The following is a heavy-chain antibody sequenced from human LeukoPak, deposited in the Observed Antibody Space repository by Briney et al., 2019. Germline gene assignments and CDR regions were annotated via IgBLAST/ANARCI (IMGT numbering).Heavy chain of an antibody. Sequence: GGSLRLSCAASGFTFSDYYMSWIRQAPGKGLEGVSYISSSGSTIYYADSVKGRFTISRDNAKNSLYLQMNSLRAEDTAVYYCARDTGLTHRDWFDPWGQGTLVTVSS. V-gene: IGHV3-11*01. D-gene: IGHD1-14*01. CDR1: GFTFSDYY. J-gene: IGHJ5*02. CDR3: ARDTGLTHRDWFDP. CDR2: ISSSGSTI.